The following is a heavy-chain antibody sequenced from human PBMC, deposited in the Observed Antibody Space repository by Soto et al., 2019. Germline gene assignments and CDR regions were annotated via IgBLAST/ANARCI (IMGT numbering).Heavy chain of an antibody. CDR3: TRDASLLRFSPTEYSQH. V-gene: IGHV3-49*03. CDR2: TRSKAYGGTT. D-gene: IGHD3-3*01. CDR1: GFTFGDYA. Sequence: EVQLVESGGGLEQPGRSLRLSCTTSGFTFGDYAMSWFRQAPGKGLEWVGFTRSKAYGGTTEYAASVKGRFIISRDDSEGIAYLQMNSLKTEDTAVYYCTRDASLLRFSPTEYSQHWGQGTLVTVSS. J-gene: IGHJ1*01.